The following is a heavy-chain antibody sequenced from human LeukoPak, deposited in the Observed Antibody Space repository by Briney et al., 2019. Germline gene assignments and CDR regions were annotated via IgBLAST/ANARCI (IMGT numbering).Heavy chain of an antibody. Sequence: PGGSLRLSCAASGFTFSSYAMSWVRQAPGKGLEWVSAISGSGGSTYYADSVKGRFTISRDNSKNTLYLQMNSLRAEDTAVYYCAKDRVITIFGVVIMEFDYWGQGTLVTVSS. CDR3: AKDRVITIFGVVIMEFDY. V-gene: IGHV3-23*01. D-gene: IGHD3-3*01. CDR2: ISGSGGST. CDR1: GFTFSSYA. J-gene: IGHJ4*02.